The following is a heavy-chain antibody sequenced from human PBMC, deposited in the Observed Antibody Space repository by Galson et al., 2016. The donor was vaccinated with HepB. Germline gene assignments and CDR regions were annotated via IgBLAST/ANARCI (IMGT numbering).Heavy chain of an antibody. CDR1: GFTFSSNW. D-gene: IGHD2-2*01. Sequence: SLRLSCAASGFTFSSNWMTWVRQAPGKWLEWVANINQDGSEKYYVDSVKGRFTISRDNAKNSLYLQMNSLRADDTAVYYCARYFTSRTPGYWGQGTLVTVSS. J-gene: IGHJ4*02. CDR3: ARYFTSRTPGY. V-gene: IGHV3-7*03. CDR2: INQDGSEK.